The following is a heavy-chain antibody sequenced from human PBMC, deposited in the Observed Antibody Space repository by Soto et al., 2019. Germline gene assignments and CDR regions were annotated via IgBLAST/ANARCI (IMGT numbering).Heavy chain of an antibody. CDR3: ARVEVVPATTELFQH. Sequence: GASVKVSCKASGYTFTSYGVTWVRQAPGQGLEWMGWSSVYNGNTNFAQKCQGRVTMTTDTSTSTDYMELRSLRSDDTAVYYCARVEVVPATTELFQHWGQGTLVIVSS. J-gene: IGHJ1*01. D-gene: IGHD2-15*01. V-gene: IGHV1-18*01. CDR2: SSVYNGNT. CDR1: GYTFTSYG.